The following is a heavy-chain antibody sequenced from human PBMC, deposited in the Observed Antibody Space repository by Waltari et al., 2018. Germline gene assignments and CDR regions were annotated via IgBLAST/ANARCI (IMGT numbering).Heavy chain of an antibody. V-gene: IGHV3-15*04. D-gene: IGHD3-10*01. CDR1: VFPFYNVC. CDR3: VTSNHDGSGVSLDY. Sequence: EVQLVESGGGLVMPGGYLRLSCAASVFPFYNVCMSWVRQAPGKGLEWVGRIEAKKDGGATNYAAPVKGRFTISRDDSKSTLFLQLSGLTSEDTAVYYCVTSNHDGSGVSLDYWGQGTLVTVSS. J-gene: IGHJ4*02. CDR2: IEAKKDGGAT.